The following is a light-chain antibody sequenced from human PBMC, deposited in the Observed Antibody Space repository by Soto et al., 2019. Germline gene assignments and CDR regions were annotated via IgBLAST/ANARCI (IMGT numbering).Light chain of an antibody. V-gene: IGKV1-39*01. J-gene: IGKJ1*01. CDR1: QSISSY. CDR3: QRSYSTWT. Sequence: DIQMTQSPSSLSASVGDTVTITCRASQSISSYLNWYQQKPGKAPKLLIYTASKLQSGVPSRFSGSGSGTDFTLTISSLQPEDFATYYCQRSYSTWTFGQGTKVEIK. CDR2: TAS.